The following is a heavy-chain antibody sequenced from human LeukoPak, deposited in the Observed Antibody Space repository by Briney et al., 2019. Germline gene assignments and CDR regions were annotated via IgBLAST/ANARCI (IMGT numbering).Heavy chain of an antibody. CDR1: SDSISRSTYY. J-gene: IGHJ4*02. Sequence: SETLSLTCTVSSDSISRSTYYWAWIRQPPGKGLEWIGSVYYGRSPYFNPSLESRATISVDTSKNHFSLKMSSVTAADTAVYYCARSSGTGTFSYWGQGTLVTVSS. CDR2: VYYGRSP. CDR3: ARSSGTGTFSY. V-gene: IGHV4-39*02. D-gene: IGHD6-25*01.